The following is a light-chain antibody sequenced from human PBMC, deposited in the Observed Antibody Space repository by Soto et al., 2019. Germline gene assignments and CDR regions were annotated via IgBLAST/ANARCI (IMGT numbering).Light chain of an antibody. CDR1: SSDIGAYNY. CDR2: GVT. Sequence: QSVLTQPASVSGSPGQSITISCTGTSSDIGAYNYVSWYQQYPGKAPKLMIYGVTNRPSGVSNRFSGSKTGNTASLTISGLQAEDEADYYCSSYTNINTRACVFGTGTKVTVL. V-gene: IGLV2-14*01. CDR3: SSYTNINTRACV. J-gene: IGLJ1*01.